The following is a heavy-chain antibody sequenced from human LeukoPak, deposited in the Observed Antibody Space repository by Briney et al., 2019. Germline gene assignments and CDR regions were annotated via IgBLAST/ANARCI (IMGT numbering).Heavy chain of an antibody. D-gene: IGHD6-13*01. CDR1: GLTFSDYY. CDR3: ARAYGSNSNDY. J-gene: IGHJ4*02. Sequence: GGSLRLSCAASGLTFSDYYMSWIRQTPGKGLEWVSVVYGGNTSYYADSVKGRFTISRDTSKNTVHLQMNSLRTEDTAVYYCARAYGSNSNDYWGQGTLVTVSS. CDR2: VYGGNTS. V-gene: IGHV3-66*02.